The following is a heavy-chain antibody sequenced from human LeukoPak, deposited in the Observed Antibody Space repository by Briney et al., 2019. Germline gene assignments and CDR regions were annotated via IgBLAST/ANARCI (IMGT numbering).Heavy chain of an antibody. D-gene: IGHD3-22*01. CDR1: GFTFSSYW. Sequence: GGSLRLSCAASGFTFSSYWMGWVRQAPGKGLEWVSFISSSSYIYYADSVKGRFTISRDNAKNSLYLQMNSLRAEDTAVYYCARDLRSSGYYAFDYWGQGTLVTVSS. V-gene: IGHV3-21*01. CDR2: ISSSSYI. CDR3: ARDLRSSGYYAFDY. J-gene: IGHJ4*02.